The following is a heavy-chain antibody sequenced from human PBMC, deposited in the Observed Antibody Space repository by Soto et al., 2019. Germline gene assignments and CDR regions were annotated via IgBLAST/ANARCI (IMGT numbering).Heavy chain of an antibody. V-gene: IGHV4-4*02. J-gene: IGHJ5*02. Sequence: QVQLQESGPGLVKPSGTLSLTCAVSGGSISSSNWWSWVRQPPGKGLEWIGEIYHSGSTNYSPSLKSRVTISVDKSKNQFSLKLSSVTAADTAVYYCAREASSSWYGYSNWFDPWGQGTLVTVSS. D-gene: IGHD6-13*01. CDR3: AREASSSWYGYSNWFDP. CDR1: GGSISSSNW. CDR2: IYHSGST.